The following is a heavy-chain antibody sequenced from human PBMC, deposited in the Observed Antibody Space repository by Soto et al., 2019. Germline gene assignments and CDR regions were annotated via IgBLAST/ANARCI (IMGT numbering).Heavy chain of an antibody. CDR2: IYPGDSDT. J-gene: IGHJ6*02. V-gene: IGHV5-51*01. Sequence: VESLTIFCQGSGYSFTSYCIVSVLQMPGKGLEWMGIIYPGDSDTRYSPSFQGQVTISADKSISTAYLQWSSLKASDTAMYYCARRSRTNYGMDVWGQGTPVTVSS. CDR1: GYSFTSYC. CDR3: ARRSRTNYGMDV.